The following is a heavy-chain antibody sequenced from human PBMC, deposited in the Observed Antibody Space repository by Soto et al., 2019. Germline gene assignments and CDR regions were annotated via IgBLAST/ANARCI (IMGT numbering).Heavy chain of an antibody. J-gene: IGHJ4*02. CDR3: ARDGSERPATY. D-gene: IGHD3-10*01. V-gene: IGHV4-59*01. CDR1: GGSISTYY. CDR2: FYNGGTT. Sequence: XXTLSLPFTVSGGSISTYYWLWIRQPPGKGLEWIGVFYNGGTTNYSPSLKSRVTISVDTSKNQFSLKLNSVTAADTAVYYCARDGSERPATYWGQGILVTVS.